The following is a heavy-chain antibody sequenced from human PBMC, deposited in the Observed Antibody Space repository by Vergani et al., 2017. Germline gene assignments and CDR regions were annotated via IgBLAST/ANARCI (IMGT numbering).Heavy chain of an antibody. CDR3: ARSHDNSGYYLHANRFDP. Sequence: QVQLQESGPGLVKPSETLSLTCTVSGGSIFSYYWSWIRQPPGKGLEWIGYIYYSGSTDYNPSLKSRVTISVDTSKNQFSLKVNSVPAADTAVYYCARSHDNSGYYLHANRFDPWGQGTLVTVSS. J-gene: IGHJ5*02. V-gene: IGHV4-59*01. CDR2: IYYSGST. CDR1: GGSIFSYY. D-gene: IGHD3-22*01.